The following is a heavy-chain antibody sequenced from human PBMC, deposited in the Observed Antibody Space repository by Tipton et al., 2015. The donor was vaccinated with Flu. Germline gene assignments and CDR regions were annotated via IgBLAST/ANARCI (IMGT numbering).Heavy chain of an antibody. CDR3: ARSGSYHHYYFDL. CDR1: GGSISSGSYY. Sequence: TLSLTCTVSGGSISSGSYYWSWIRQPAGKGLEWIGRIYTSGSTNYNPSLKSRVTISVDTSKNQFSLSLTSVTAADAAIYYCARSGSYHHYYFDLWGRGTLVSVSS. J-gene: IGHJ2*01. V-gene: IGHV4-61*02. CDR2: IYTSGST. D-gene: IGHD1-26*01.